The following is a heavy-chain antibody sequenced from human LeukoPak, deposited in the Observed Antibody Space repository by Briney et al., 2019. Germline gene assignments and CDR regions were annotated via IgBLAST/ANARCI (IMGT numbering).Heavy chain of an antibody. CDR2: ISYDGSNK. CDR1: GFTFSSYA. V-gene: IGHV3-30-3*01. Sequence: GRSLRLSCAASGFTFSSYAMHWVRQAPGKGLEWVAVISYDGSNKYYADSVKGRFTISRDNSKNTLYLQMNSLRAEDTAVYYCAKDPWIFGVIPNWFDPWGQGTLVTVSS. J-gene: IGHJ5*02. CDR3: AKDPWIFGVIPNWFDP. D-gene: IGHD3-3*01.